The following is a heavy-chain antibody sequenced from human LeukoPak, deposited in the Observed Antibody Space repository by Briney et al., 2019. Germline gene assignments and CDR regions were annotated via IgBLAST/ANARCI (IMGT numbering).Heavy chain of an antibody. V-gene: IGHV3-66*02. J-gene: IGHJ4*02. CDR1: GFTVSSNY. Sequence: GGSLRLSCAASGFTVSSNYMSWVRQAPGKGLEWVSVIYSGGSTYYADSVKGRFTISRDNSKHTLYLQMNSLRAEDTAVYYCARYFVGATRDYWGQGTLVTVSS. D-gene: IGHD1-26*01. CDR3: ARYFVGATRDY. CDR2: IYSGGST.